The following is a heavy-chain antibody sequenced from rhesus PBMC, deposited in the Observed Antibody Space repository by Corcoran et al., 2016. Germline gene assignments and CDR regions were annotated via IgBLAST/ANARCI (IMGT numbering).Heavy chain of an antibody. CDR3: TRREYSSWPFDY. CDR1: GFTGSSYG. D-gene: IGHD6-13*01. CDR2: IYGSTM. J-gene: IGHJ4*01. V-gene: IGHV3-11*01. Sequence: EVQLAESGGGLVKPGGSLRLSCAASGFTGSSYGMSWVRKAPGKGLEWLSDIYGSTMYYGDSVKGRFTVSRDNAKNSLYLQMNSLRAEDTAVYYCTRREYSSWPFDYWGQGVLVTVSS.